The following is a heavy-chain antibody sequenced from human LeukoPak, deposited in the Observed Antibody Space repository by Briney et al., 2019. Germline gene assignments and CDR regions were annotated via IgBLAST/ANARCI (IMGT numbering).Heavy chain of an antibody. V-gene: IGHV3-21*01. Sequence: GGSLRLSCAASGFTFSNYSMNWVRQAPGKGLEWVSSISSLSSYIYYADSLKGRFTISRDNAKNSLYLQMNSLRAEDTAVYYCARGGPRDGYDYWGQGTLVTVSS. D-gene: IGHD5-18*01. CDR1: GFTFSNYS. J-gene: IGHJ4*02. CDR2: ISSLSSYI. CDR3: ARGGPRDGYDY.